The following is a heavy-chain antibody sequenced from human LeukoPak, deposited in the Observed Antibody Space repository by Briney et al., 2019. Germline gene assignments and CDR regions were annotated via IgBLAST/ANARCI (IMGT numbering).Heavy chain of an antibody. Sequence: GGSLRLSCAASGFTFSDHYIDWVRQAPGKGLEWVGRSRDKGNSYTTAYAASVRGRFTISRDDSKNSLYLQMNSLKIEDTAVYYCARDRLDYWGQGTLVTVSS. J-gene: IGHJ4*02. CDR2: SRDKGNSYTT. D-gene: IGHD6-6*01. V-gene: IGHV3-72*01. CDR1: GFTFSDHY. CDR3: ARDRLDY.